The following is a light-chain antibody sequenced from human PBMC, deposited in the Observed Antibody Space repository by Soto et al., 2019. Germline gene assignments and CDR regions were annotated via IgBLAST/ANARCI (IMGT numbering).Light chain of an antibody. J-gene: IGKJ1*01. V-gene: IGKV3-15*01. Sequence: EIVMTQSPATLSVSPGERATLSCRAGQNIHTNLAWYQQKPGQAPRLLFYGASTGATGLPARFSGSGSGTEFTLTISRLEPEDFAVYYCQQYGRSGTFGQGTKVDIK. CDR2: GAS. CDR1: QNIHTN. CDR3: QQYGRSGT.